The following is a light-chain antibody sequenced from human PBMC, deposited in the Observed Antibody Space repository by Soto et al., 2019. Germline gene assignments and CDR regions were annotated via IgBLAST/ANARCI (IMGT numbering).Light chain of an antibody. V-gene: IGLV2-23*02. CDR2: EVS. CDR1: SSDVGSYNL. CDR3: CSYAGSSTRWV. Sequence: QSALTQPASVSGSPGQSITISCTGTSSDVGSYNLVSWYQQHPGKAPKLMIYEVSKRSSGVSNRFSGSKSGNTASLTISGLQAEDEADYYCCSYAGSSTRWVFGGGTKVTVL. J-gene: IGLJ3*02.